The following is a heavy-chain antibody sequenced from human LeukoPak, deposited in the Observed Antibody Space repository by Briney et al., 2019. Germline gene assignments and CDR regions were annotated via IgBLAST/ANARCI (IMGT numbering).Heavy chain of an antibody. Sequence: GESLKISCKGSGYSFTSYWIGWVRQMPGKGLEWMGIIYPGDSDTRYSPSFQGQVTISADKSISTAYLQWSSLKASDTAMYYCARHCWGYCNLGRGDDAFDIWGQGTMVTVSS. J-gene: IGHJ3*02. CDR2: IYPGDSDT. CDR1: GYSFTSYW. D-gene: IGHD2-15*01. V-gene: IGHV5-51*01. CDR3: ARHCWGYCNLGRGDDAFDI.